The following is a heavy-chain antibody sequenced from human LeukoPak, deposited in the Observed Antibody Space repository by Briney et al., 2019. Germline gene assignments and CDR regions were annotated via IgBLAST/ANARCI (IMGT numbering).Heavy chain of an antibody. J-gene: IGHJ5*02. V-gene: IGHV4-4*07. CDR1: GGSLSSYY. Sequence: SETLSLTCTVSGGSLSSYYWSWIRQPAGKGLEWIGRIYTSGSTNYNPSLKSRVTMSVDTSKNQFSLKLSSVTAADTAVYYCARGYYDSSGYYYESDWFDPWGQGTLVTVSS. D-gene: IGHD3-22*01. CDR3: ARGYYDSSGYYYESDWFDP. CDR2: IYTSGST.